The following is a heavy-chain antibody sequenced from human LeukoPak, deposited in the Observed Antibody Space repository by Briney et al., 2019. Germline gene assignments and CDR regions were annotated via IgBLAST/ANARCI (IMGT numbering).Heavy chain of an antibody. CDR2: MYYGGSP. CDR3: VTGRYSYGWYDH. Sequence: SETLSLTCTVSGGSISSFYWSWIRQPPGKGLEWIGYMYYGGSPNYNPALKSRVITSLDTSKNQFSLKLNSVTTADTAVYYCVTGRYSYGWYDHWGQGILVTVSS. V-gene: IGHV4-59*13. D-gene: IGHD1-26*01. J-gene: IGHJ5*02. CDR1: GGSISSFY.